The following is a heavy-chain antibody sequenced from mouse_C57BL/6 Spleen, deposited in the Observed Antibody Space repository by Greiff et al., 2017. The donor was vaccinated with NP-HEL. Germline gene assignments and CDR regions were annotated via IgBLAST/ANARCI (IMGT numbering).Heavy chain of an antibody. D-gene: IGHD1-1*01. CDR2: IWTGGGT. V-gene: IGHV2-9-1*01. CDR1: GFSLTSYA. Sequence: VQRVESGPGLVAPSQSLSITCTVSGFSLTSYAISWVRQPPGKGLEWLGVIWTGGGTTSTSALKSRLSISKDNSKSQVFLKMNSLQTDDTARYYGARMATGEAYWYFDVWGTGTTVTVSS. CDR3: ARMATGEAYWYFDV. J-gene: IGHJ1*03.